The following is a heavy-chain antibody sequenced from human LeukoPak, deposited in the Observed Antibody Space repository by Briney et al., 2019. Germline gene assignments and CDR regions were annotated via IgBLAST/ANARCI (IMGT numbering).Heavy chain of an antibody. CDR2: IIPIFGTA. CDR3: ARINSSGCLDY. V-gene: IGHV1-69*06. J-gene: IGHJ4*02. CDR1: GGTFSNYS. D-gene: IGHD3-22*01. Sequence: ASVKVSCKASGGTFSNYSINWVRQAPGQGLEWMGRIIPIFGTANYAKKFQGRVTITADKSTSTAYMELSSLRSEDTAVYYCARINSSGCLDYWGQGTLVTVSS.